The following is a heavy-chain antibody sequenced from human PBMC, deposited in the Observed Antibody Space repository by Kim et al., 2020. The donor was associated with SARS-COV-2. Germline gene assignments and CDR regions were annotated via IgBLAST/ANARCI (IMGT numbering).Heavy chain of an antibody. V-gene: IGHV3-30*04. CDR1: GFTFSSYA. D-gene: IGHD3-10*01. J-gene: IGHJ4*02. CDR2: ISYDGSNK. CDR3: ARVRPHIWELPDY. Sequence: GGSLRLSCAASGFTFSSYAMHWVRQAPGKGLEWVAVISYDGSNKYYADSVKGRFTISRDNSKNTLYLQMNSLRAEDTAVYYCARVRPHIWELPDYWGQGTLVTVSS.